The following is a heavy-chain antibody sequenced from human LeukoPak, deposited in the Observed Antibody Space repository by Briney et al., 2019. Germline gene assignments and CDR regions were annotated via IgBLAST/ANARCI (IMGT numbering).Heavy chain of an antibody. CDR1: GGSISSHY. D-gene: IGHD2-8*01. CDR3: ARSYCTNGVCYTTKHTHFDY. J-gene: IGHJ4*02. Sequence: LETLSLTCTVSGGSISSHYWSWIRQPPGKGLEWIGYIYYSGSTNYNPSLKSRVTISVDTSKNQFSLKLSSVTAADTAVYYCARSYCTNGVCYTTKHTHFDYWGQGTLVTVSS. V-gene: IGHV4-59*11. CDR2: IYYSGST.